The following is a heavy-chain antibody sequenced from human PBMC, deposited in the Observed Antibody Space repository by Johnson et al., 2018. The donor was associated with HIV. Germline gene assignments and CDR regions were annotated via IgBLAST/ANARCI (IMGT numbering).Heavy chain of an antibody. Sequence: VQLVESGGGLVQPRGSLRLSCVDSGVSFSSYWMSWVRQAPGKGLEWVANIKEDGSEKNYVDSVKGRFTISRDNANNSLYLQMNSLRAEDTALYYCARGVRDSSGYPFAFDIWGQGTMVSVSS. CDR1: GVSFSSYW. V-gene: IGHV3-7*04. D-gene: IGHD3-22*01. CDR2: IKEDGSEK. CDR3: ARGVRDSSGYPFAFDI. J-gene: IGHJ3*02.